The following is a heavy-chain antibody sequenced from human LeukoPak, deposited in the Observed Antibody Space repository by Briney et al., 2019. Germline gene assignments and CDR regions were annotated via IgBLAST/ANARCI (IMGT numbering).Heavy chain of an antibody. V-gene: IGHV4-31*03. CDR3: ARRLQVNYYYYMDV. Sequence: SETLSLTCTVSGGSISSGGYYWSWLRQHPGKGLEWIGYIYYSGSTYYNPSLKSRVTISVDTSKNQFSLKLSSVTAADTAVYYCARRLQVNYYYYMDVWGKGTTVTVSS. CDR2: IYYSGST. J-gene: IGHJ6*03. D-gene: IGHD4-11*01. CDR1: GGSISSGGYY.